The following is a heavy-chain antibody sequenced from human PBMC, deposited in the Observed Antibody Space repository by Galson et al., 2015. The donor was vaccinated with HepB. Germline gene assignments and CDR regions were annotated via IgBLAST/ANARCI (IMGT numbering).Heavy chain of an antibody. V-gene: IGHV3-74*01. J-gene: IGHJ6*02. CDR3: GRGIEVVPDASGMDV. D-gene: IGHD2-2*01. CDR2: INRDGSST. Sequence: SLRLSRAASGFTFRSHWMHWVRQAPGKGLVWVSRINRDGSSTNYADSVKGRFTISRDNAKNTLYLQMSSLRAEDTAVYYCGRGIEVVPDASGMDVWGQGTTVTVSS. CDR1: GFTFRSHW.